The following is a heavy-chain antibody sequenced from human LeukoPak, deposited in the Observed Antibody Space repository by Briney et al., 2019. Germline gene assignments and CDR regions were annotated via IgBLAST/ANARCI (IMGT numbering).Heavy chain of an antibody. CDR1: GFTVSSNY. J-gene: IGHJ6*02. Sequence: GGSLRLSCAASGFTVSSNYMSWVRQAPGKGLEWVSVIYSGGSTYYADSVKGRFTISRHNSKNTLYLQMNSLRAEDTAVYYCARPRYYYYYYGMDVWGQGTTVTVS. CDR2: IYSGGST. V-gene: IGHV3-53*04. CDR3: ARPRYYYYYYGMDV.